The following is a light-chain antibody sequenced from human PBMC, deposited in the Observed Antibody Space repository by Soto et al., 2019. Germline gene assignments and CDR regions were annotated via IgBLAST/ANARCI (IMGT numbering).Light chain of an antibody. J-gene: IGLJ1*01. CDR1: SSDVGGYNY. Sequence: QSALTQPASVSGSPGQSITISCTGTSSDVGGYNYVSWYQQHPGKAPKLMIYDVSNRPSGVSKRFSGSKSGNTASLTISGLQAEDEADYYCSSYTSSSTLHVFGTGTKLTVL. CDR2: DVS. CDR3: SSYTSSSTLHV. V-gene: IGLV2-14*01.